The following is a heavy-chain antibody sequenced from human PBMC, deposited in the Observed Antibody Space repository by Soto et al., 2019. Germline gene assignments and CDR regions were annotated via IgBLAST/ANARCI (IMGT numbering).Heavy chain of an antibody. Sequence: ASVKVSCKVSGYTLTELSMHWVRQAPGKGLEWMGGFDPEDGETIYAQKFQGRVTMTEDTSTDTAYMELSSLRSEDTAVYYCATLNCTNGVCYIENWFDPWGQGTLVTVSS. CDR1: GYTLTELS. V-gene: IGHV1-24*01. CDR3: ATLNCTNGVCYIENWFDP. CDR2: FDPEDGET. J-gene: IGHJ5*02. D-gene: IGHD2-8*01.